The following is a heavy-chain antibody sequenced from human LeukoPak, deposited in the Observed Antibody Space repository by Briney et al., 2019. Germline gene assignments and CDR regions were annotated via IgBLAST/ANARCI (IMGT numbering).Heavy chain of an antibody. J-gene: IGHJ4*02. Sequence: PSETLSLTCTVSGGSISGSSYYWGWIRQPPGKGLEWIGGIYYSGITYYSPSLKSRVSMSVDTSKNQFSLKLSSVTAADTAVYYCARLWYYYDGSDEYYFDFWGQGTLVTVSS. D-gene: IGHD3-22*01. CDR2: IYYSGIT. V-gene: IGHV4-39*01. CDR3: ARLWYYYDGSDEYYFDF. CDR1: GGSISGSSYY.